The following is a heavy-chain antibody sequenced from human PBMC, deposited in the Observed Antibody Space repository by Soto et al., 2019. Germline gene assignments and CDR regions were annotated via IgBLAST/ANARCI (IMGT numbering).Heavy chain of an antibody. CDR2: IIPIFGTA. V-gene: IGHV1-69*12. Sequence: QVQLVQSGAEVKKPGSSVKVSCKASGGTFSSYAISWVRQAPGQGLEWMGGIIPIFGTANYAQKFQGRVTNTAAEYASTAYMELSSLRSEDTAVYYCAREWVYDSSKKLDYWGQGTLVTVSS. J-gene: IGHJ4*02. CDR3: AREWVYDSSKKLDY. CDR1: GGTFSSYA. D-gene: IGHD3-22*01.